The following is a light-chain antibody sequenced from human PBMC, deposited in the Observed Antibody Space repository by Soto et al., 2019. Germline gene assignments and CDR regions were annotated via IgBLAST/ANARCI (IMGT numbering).Light chain of an antibody. J-gene: IGLJ1*01. CDR3: NSYPSKSTGV. Sequence: QSALTQPASVSGSPGQSITISCTGTSSDVGGYNYVSWYQQHPGKAPKLIIYEVSNRPSGVSNRFSGSKSGNKDYLTISGIKAENEAGPYCNSYPSKSTGVFGTGTKLTVL. CDR1: SSDVGGYNY. V-gene: IGLV2-14*01. CDR2: EVS.